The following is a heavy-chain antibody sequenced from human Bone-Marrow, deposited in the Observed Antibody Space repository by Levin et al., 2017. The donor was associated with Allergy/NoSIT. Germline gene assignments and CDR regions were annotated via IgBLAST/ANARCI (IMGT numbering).Heavy chain of an antibody. J-gene: IGHJ3*02. CDR1: GFTVSSNH. CDR3: AIYGSGSYYSAFDI. CDR2: IYSGGRT. V-gene: IGHV3-53*01. D-gene: IGHD3-10*01. Sequence: HTGGSLRLSCAASGFTVSSNHMSWVRQAPGKGLEWVSLIYSGGRTYYADSVKGRFTISRDNSKNTLYLQMNSLRGEDTAVYYCAIYGSGSYYSAFDIWGQGTLVTVSS.